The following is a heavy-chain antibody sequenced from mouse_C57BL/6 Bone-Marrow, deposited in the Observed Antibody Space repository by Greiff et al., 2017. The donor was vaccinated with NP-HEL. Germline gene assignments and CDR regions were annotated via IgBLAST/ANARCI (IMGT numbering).Heavy chain of an antibody. CDR1: GYTFTSYT. CDR3: ARNGYNAWYFDV. D-gene: IGHD2-2*01. V-gene: IGHV1-4*01. Sequence: QVQLQQSGAELARPGASVKMSCKASGYTFTSYTMHWVKQRPGQGLEWIGYINPSSGYTKYNQKFKDKATLTADKSSSTAYMQLSSLTSEDSAVDYCARNGYNAWYFDVWGTGTTVTVSS. CDR2: INPSSGYT. J-gene: IGHJ1*03.